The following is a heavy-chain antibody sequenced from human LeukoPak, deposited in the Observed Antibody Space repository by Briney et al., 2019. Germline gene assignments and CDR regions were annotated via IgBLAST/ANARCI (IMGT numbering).Heavy chain of an antibody. CDR3: ARGGEPYAFGL. V-gene: IGHV4-59*01. J-gene: IGHJ3*01. D-gene: IGHD3-16*01. Sequence: SETLSLTCTVSGGSISSFYWSWIRQPPGKGLEVIGNVYNSASTNYNSSLKSRVSISVDTSKNQFSLKLRSVTAADTAVYHCARGGEPYAFGLWGQGTMVTVSP. CDR2: VYNSAST. CDR1: GGSISSFY.